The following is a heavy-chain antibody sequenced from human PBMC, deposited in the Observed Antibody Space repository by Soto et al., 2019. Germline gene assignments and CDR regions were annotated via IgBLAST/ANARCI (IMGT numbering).Heavy chain of an antibody. V-gene: IGHV3-21*05. D-gene: IGHD2-15*01. CDR2: ISSSSSYT. J-gene: IGHJ4*02. CDR1: GFTFSSYS. CDR3: ARVPVYCSGGSCYSSY. Sequence: GSLRLSCAASGFTFSSYSMNWVRQAPGKGLEWVSYISSSSSYTNYADSVKGRFTISRDNAKNSLYLQMNSLRAEDTAVYYCARVPVYCSGGSCYSSYWGQGTLVTVSS.